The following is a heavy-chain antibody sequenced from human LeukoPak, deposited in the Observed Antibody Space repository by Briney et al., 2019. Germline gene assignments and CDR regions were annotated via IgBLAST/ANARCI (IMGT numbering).Heavy chain of an antibody. Sequence: ASVKVSCKASGYTFTGYYMHWVRQAPGQGLEWMGWINTNTGGTYYAQKFQGRVSMTRDTSISTAYMELRMLTSDDTAVYYCARDGDSLWKSLDVWGKGTTVTVSS. D-gene: IGHD7-27*01. V-gene: IGHV1-2*02. CDR3: ARDGDSLWKSLDV. J-gene: IGHJ6*04. CDR1: GYTFTGYY. CDR2: INTNTGGT.